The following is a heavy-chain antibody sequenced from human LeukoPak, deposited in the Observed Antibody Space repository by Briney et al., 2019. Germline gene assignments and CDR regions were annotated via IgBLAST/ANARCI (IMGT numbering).Heavy chain of an antibody. J-gene: IGHJ5*02. CDR3: AKGVVVAVNWFDP. CDR2: ISGSGGST. CDR1: GFTFSSHG. V-gene: IGHV3-23*01. D-gene: IGHD2-15*01. Sequence: GGSLRLSCAASGFTFSSHGMHWVRQAPGKGLEWVSAISGSGGSTYYADSVKGRFTISRDNSKNTLYLQMNSLRAEDTAVYYCAKGVVVAVNWFDPWGQGTLVTVSS.